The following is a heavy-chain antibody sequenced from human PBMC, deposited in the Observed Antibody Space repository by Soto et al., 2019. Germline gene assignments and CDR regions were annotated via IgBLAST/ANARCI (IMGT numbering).Heavy chain of an antibody. CDR2: IYHSGST. J-gene: IGHJ5*02. Sequence: PSETLSLTCAVSGGSISSGGYSWSWIRQPPGKGLEWIGYIYHSGSTYYNPSLKSRVTISVDRSKNQFSLKLSSVTAADTAVYYCAREGITGTRWFDPWGEGTLVTVSS. D-gene: IGHD1-20*01. CDR1: GGSISSGGYS. V-gene: IGHV4-30-2*01. CDR3: AREGITGTRWFDP.